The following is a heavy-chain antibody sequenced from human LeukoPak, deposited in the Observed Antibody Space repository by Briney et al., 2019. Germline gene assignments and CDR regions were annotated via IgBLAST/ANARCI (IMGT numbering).Heavy chain of an antibody. D-gene: IGHD2-2*01. J-gene: IGHJ6*03. CDR2: IYTSGST. CDR1: GGSISSYY. Sequence: SETLSLTCTASGGSISSYYWSWIRQPAGKGLEWIGRIYTSGSTNYNPSLKSRVTISVDKSKNQFSLKLSSVTAADTAVYYCARAVVPAAIRSIDYYYYYMDVWGKGTTVTVSS. CDR3: ARAVVPAAIRSIDYYYYYMDV. V-gene: IGHV4-4*07.